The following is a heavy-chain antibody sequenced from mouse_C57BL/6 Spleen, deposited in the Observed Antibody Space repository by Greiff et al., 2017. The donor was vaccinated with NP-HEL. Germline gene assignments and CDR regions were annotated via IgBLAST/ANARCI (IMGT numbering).Heavy chain of an antibody. CDR1: GFSLTSYG. J-gene: IGHJ4*01. CDR2: IWRGGST. CDR3: AKNSRDDGYYGYAMDY. V-gene: IGHV2-5*01. D-gene: IGHD2-3*01. Sequence: QVTLKESGPGLVQPSQSLSITCTVSGFSLTSYGVHWVRQSPGKGLEWLGVIWRGGSTDYNAAFMSRLSITKDNSKSQVFFKMNSLQADDTAIYYCAKNSRDDGYYGYAMDYWGQGTSVTVSS.